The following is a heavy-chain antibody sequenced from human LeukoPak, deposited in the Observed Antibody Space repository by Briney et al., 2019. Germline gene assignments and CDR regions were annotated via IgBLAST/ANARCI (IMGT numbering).Heavy chain of an antibody. D-gene: IGHD5-18*01. CDR2: IGAGGGTT. CDR1: GFTFSNYA. CDR3: TKGTIWLPFGY. V-gene: IGHV3-23*01. Sequence: GGSLRLSCVASGFTFSNYAMSWVRQAPGKGLEWVSAIGAGGGTTYYADSVKGRFTISRDNSKNTLYLQMNSLRAEDTAVYYCTKGTIWLPFGYWGQGTLVTVSS. J-gene: IGHJ4*02.